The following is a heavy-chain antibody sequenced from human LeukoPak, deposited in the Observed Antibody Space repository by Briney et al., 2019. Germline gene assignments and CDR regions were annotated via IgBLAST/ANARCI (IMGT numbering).Heavy chain of an antibody. D-gene: IGHD3-10*01. CDR2: IYPGDSDT. Sequence: GESLKISCKGSTYSFSDYWIGWVRQMPGKGLEWVAIIYPGDSDTRYSPSSQGQVTISAEKSISTVYLQWSSLQASDTAMYYCARLIGSGWYFDYWGQGTLVTVSS. CDR3: ARLIGSGWYFDY. J-gene: IGHJ4*02. CDR1: TYSFSDYW. V-gene: IGHV5-51*01.